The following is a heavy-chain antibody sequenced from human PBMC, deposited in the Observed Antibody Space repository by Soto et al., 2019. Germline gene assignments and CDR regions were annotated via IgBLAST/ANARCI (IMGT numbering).Heavy chain of an antibody. Sequence: QVHLQQWGAGLLKPSETLSLTCAVYGGSVNGYYWNWIREPPGKGLEWIGEINHTGGTHYNPSLKSRVTMSVDTSKNQFSLRLSSVTAADTAIYYCATRITVFGLLIPPFDPWGQGTQVTVSS. V-gene: IGHV4-34*02. CDR1: GGSVNGYY. D-gene: IGHD3-3*01. CDR2: INHTGGT. CDR3: ATRITVFGLLIPPFDP. J-gene: IGHJ5*02.